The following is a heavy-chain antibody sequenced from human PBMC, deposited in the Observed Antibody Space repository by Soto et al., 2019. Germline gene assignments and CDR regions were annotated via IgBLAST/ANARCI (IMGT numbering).Heavy chain of an antibody. CDR3: ARDSSYDFWSAYGMDV. J-gene: IGHJ6*02. CDR2: ISYDGSNK. D-gene: IGHD3-3*01. V-gene: IGHV3-30-3*01. CDR1: GFTFSSYA. Sequence: PGGSLRLSCAASGFTFSSYAMHWVRQAPGKGLEWVAVISYDGSNKYYADSVKGRFTISRDNSKNTLYLQMNSLRAEDTAVYYCARDSSYDFWSAYGMDVWGQGTTVTVSS.